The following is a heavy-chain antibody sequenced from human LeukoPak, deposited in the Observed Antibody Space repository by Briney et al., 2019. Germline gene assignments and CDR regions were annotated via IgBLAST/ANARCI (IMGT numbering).Heavy chain of an antibody. CDR3: ARGYDSGIYGWFDP. D-gene: IGHD3-10*01. Sequence: SETLSPTCIVSGGAINADYWVWIRQPPEQGLEWIGHISHSGGSNYNPSLQRRVTISVGTSNKQFSLKLNSVTAAGAAVYYCARGYDSGIYGWFDPWGQGTLVTVSS. J-gene: IGHJ5*02. CDR2: ISHSGGS. CDR1: GGAINADY. V-gene: IGHV4-59*01.